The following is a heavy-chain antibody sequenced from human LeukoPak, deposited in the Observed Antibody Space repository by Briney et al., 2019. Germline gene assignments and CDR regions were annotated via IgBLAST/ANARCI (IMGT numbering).Heavy chain of an antibody. D-gene: IGHD3-10*01. CDR2: ISGSGGST. V-gene: IGHV3-23*01. CDR3: AKGLWFGGPPYYYYMDV. Sequence: GGSLRLSCAASGFTFSSHAMSWVRQAPGKGLEWVSAISGSGGSTYYADSVKGRFTISRDNSKNTLYLQMNSLRAEDTAVYYCAKGLWFGGPPYYYYMDVWGKGTTATVSS. CDR1: GFTFSSHA. J-gene: IGHJ6*03.